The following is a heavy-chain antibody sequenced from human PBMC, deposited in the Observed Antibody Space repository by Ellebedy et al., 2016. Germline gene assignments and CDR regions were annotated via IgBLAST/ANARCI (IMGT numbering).Heavy chain of an antibody. J-gene: IGHJ6*02. CDR2: INQDGGEK. Sequence: GGSLRLSCAASGFTLSGYWMTWVRQAPGKGLEWVVNINQDGGEKCYVDSVQGRFTVSRDNAKNSLYLQMNSLRTEDTAIYYCARGSGSYYYYYGMDVWGRGTTVTVSS. V-gene: IGHV3-7*01. CDR1: GFTLSGYW. CDR3: ARGSGSYYYYYGMDV. D-gene: IGHD1-26*01.